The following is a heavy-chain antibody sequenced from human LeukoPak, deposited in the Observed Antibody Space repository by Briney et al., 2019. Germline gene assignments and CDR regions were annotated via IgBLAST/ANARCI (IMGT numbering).Heavy chain of an antibody. CDR3: ARETGGIAAAGTSASMVIIDY. CDR2: LNPNSGDT. D-gene: IGHD6-13*01. CDR1: GYTFTAYS. J-gene: IGHJ4*02. Sequence: VKVSCKASGYTFTAYSMHWVRQAPGQGLEYMGWLNPNSGDTNYAQKFQGRVTMTRDTSMSTAYMELSGLRFDDTAVYYCARETGGIAAAGTSASMVIIDYWGQGTLVTVSS. V-gene: IGHV1-2*02.